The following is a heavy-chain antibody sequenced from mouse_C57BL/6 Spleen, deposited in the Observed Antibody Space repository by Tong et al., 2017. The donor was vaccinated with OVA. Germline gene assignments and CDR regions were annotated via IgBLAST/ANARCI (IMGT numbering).Heavy chain of an antibody. CDR3: ARCPMGLAWFAY. J-gene: IGHJ3*01. D-gene: IGHD1-1*02. V-gene: IGHV5-17*01. Sequence: EVQLQESGGGLVKPGGSLKLSCAASGFTFSGYGMHWVRQAPEKGLEWVAYISSGSSTIYYADTVKGRFTISRDNAKNTLFLQMTSLRSEDTAMYYCARCPMGLAWFAYWGQGTLVTVSA. CDR2: ISSGSSTI. CDR1: GFTFSGYG.